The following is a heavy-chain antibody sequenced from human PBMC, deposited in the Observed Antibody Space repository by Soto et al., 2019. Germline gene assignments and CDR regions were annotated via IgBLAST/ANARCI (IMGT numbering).Heavy chain of an antibody. CDR2: IIPIFGKA. V-gene: IGHV1-69*12. CDR3: ASPSIAAQIFDP. Sequence: QVQLVQSGAEVKKPGSSVKVSCKASGGTFSSNAISWVRQAPGQGLEWMGGIIPIFGKANYAQKFQGRVTITEDETTSTAYMELSSLRSEDTAVYYCASPSIAAQIFDPWGQGTLVTVSS. D-gene: IGHD6-13*01. J-gene: IGHJ5*02. CDR1: GGTFSSNA.